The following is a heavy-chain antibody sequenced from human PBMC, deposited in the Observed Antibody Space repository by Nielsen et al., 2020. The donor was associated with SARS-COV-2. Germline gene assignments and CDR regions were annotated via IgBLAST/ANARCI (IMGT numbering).Heavy chain of an antibody. Sequence: GGSLRLSCAASGFPFSSYEMNWVRQAPGKALEWLSYIDGNGRNIFYADPVKGRFTISRDNAENSLSLQMNSLKAEDTAVYYCARESVTGTDAFDIWGQGTVVTVSS. J-gene: IGHJ3*02. V-gene: IGHV3-48*03. CDR2: IDGNGRNI. CDR1: GFPFSSYE. D-gene: IGHD6-19*01. CDR3: ARESVTGTDAFDI.